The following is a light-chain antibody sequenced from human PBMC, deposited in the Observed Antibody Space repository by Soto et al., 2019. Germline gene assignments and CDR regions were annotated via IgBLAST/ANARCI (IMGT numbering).Light chain of an antibody. V-gene: IGKV1-9*01. J-gene: IGKJ4*01. CDR3: QQGNSYPLT. CDR2: SAS. Sequence: DIQLTQSPSFLSASVGDRVTITCRAIQDISNYLAWYQQKPGKAPNLLIHSASTLRGGVSSRFGGSGSGTEFTLTISSLQPEDLATYYCQQGNSYPLTFGGGTKVEIK. CDR1: QDISNY.